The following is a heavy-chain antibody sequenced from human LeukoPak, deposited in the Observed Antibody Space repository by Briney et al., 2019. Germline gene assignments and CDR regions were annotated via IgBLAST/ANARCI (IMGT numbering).Heavy chain of an antibody. D-gene: IGHD2-15*01. V-gene: IGHV4-30-4*01. J-gene: IGHJ3*02. CDR3: ARKTLKGGPQAFDI. CDR1: GGSISSGDYY. Sequence: SETLSHTCTVSGGSISSGDYYWSWIRQPPGKGLEWIGYIYYSGSTYYNPSLKSRVTISVDTSKNQFSLKLSSVTAADTAVYYCARKTLKGGPQAFDIWGQGTMVTVSS. CDR2: IYYSGST.